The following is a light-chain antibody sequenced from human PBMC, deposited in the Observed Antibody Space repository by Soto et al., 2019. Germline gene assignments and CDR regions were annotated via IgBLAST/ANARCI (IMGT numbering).Light chain of an antibody. CDR3: QQYNNWPWT. Sequence: EIEMTHSPATMSASPWEIATLSCRASQSVSSGYLAWYQQKPGQAPRLLIYGASSRATSFPARFSGSGSGTDFTLTISSLQSEDVAVYYCQQYNNWPWTFGQGTKVDIK. V-gene: IGKV3-15*01. CDR1: QSVSSGY. CDR2: GAS. J-gene: IGKJ1*01.